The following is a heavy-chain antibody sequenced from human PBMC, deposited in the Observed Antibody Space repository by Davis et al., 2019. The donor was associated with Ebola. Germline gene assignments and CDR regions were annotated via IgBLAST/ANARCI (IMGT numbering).Heavy chain of an antibody. CDR1: GSSISGSNYY. D-gene: IGHD2-2*01. V-gene: IGHV4-30-4*08. CDR2: IYYSGST. Sequence: PSETLSLTCTVSGSSISGSNYYWGWIRQPPGKGLEWIGYIYYSGSTYYNPSLKSRVTISVDTSKNQFSLKLSSVTAADTAVYYCARSNIVVVPAVSYGMDVWGQGTTVTVSS. CDR3: ARSNIVVVPAVSYGMDV. J-gene: IGHJ6*02.